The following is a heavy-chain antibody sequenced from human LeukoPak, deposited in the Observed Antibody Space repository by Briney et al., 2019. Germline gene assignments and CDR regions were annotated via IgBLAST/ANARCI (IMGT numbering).Heavy chain of an antibody. CDR2: INSDGSNT. CDR3: ARDLELAYYDSSGYDY. J-gene: IGHJ4*02. D-gene: IGHD3-22*01. CDR1: AFTFSVYW. V-gene: IGHV3-74*01. Sequence: GGSLRLSCAASAFTFSVYWMHWVRQAPGKGLVWVSRINSDGSNTNYADSVKGRFTISRDNARNTLYLQMHSLRAEDTAVYYCARDLELAYYDSSGYDYWGQGTLVTVSS.